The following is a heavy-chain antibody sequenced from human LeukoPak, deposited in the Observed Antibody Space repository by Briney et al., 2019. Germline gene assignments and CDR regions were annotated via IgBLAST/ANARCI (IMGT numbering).Heavy chain of an antibody. CDR2: ISSSSSYI. CDR3: ARDSTLYSSGWDYFDY. V-gene: IGHV3-21*01. D-gene: IGHD6-19*01. Sequence: GGSLRLSCAASGFTFSSYSMNWVRQAPGKGLEWVSSISSSSSYIYYADSVKGRFTISRDNAKNSLYLQMNSLRAEDTAVYYCARDSTLYSSGWDYFDYWGQGTLVTVSS. CDR1: GFTFSSYS. J-gene: IGHJ4*02.